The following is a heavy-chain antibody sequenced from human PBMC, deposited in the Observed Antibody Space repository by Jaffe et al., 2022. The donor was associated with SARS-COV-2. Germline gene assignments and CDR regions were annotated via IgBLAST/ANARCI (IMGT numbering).Heavy chain of an antibody. CDR3: AGEKRYLLAFDI. V-gene: IGHV3-11*01. CDR1: GFTFSDYY. CDR2: ISSNGDTI. Sequence: QVRLVESGGDLVKPGGSLRLSCAASGFTFSDYYMSWIRQAPGKGLEWVLYISSNGDTIYYADSVKGRFTISRDNAKSSVYLQMNSLRAEDTAVYYCAGEKRYLLAFDIWGQGTMVTVSS. J-gene: IGHJ3*02. D-gene: IGHD3-9*01.